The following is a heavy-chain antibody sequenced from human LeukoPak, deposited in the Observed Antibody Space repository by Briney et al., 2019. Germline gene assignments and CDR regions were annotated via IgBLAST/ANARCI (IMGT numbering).Heavy chain of an antibody. CDR3: ARYSIGTRLSQGEHYYYYYMDV. CDR1: GFTFSHYA. CDR2: ISISSNYI. J-gene: IGHJ6*03. D-gene: IGHD1-1*01. Sequence: GGSLRLSCAASGFTFSHYAMNWVRQAPGKGLEWVSSISISSNYIYYADSVKGRFTISRDNAKNSLYLQVNSLRSDDTAVYYCARYSIGTRLSQGEHYYYYYMDVWGKGTTVTVSS. V-gene: IGHV3-21*04.